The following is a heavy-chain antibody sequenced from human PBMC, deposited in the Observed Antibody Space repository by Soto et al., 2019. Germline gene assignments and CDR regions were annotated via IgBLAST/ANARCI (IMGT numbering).Heavy chain of an antibody. D-gene: IGHD3-22*01. V-gene: IGHV3-7*05. CDR2: IKQDGSEK. Sequence: EVQLVESGGGLVQPGGSLRLSCAASGFTFSSYWMSWVRQAPGKGLEWVANIKQDGSEKYYVDSVKGRFTISRDNARNSLYLQMNSLRAEDTALYYCARARYYYDSSGTPLFDSWGQGTLVTVSS. CDR3: ARARYYYDSSGTPLFDS. CDR1: GFTFSSYW. J-gene: IGHJ4*02.